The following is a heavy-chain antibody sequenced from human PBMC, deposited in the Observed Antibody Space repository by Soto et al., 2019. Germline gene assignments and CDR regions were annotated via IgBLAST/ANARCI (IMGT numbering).Heavy chain of an antibody. V-gene: IGHV3-9*01. CDR1: GFTFDDYA. D-gene: IGHD4-17*01. CDR2: ISWNSGSI. J-gene: IGHJ3*02. Sequence: EVELVESGGGLVQPGRSLRLSCAASGFTFDDYAMHWVRQAPGKGLEWVSGISWNSGSIGYADSVKGRFTISRDNAKKSLYLQMNSLRAEDTALYYCAKDSAVTPRAFDIWGQGTMVTVSS. CDR3: AKDSAVTPRAFDI.